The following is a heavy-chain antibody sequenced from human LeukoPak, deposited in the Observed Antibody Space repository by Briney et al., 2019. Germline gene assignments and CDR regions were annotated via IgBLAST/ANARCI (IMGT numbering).Heavy chain of an antibody. CDR1: GFTFNSYA. Sequence: GGSLRLSCAASGFTFNSYATSWVRQAPGKGLEWVSSISGSGRSTYYADSVKGRFTISRDNSKNTLYLQMSSLRAEDTAVYYCVKGTSNYDIWGQGTLVTVSS. D-gene: IGHD3-22*01. V-gene: IGHV3-23*01. CDR2: ISGSGRST. J-gene: IGHJ4*02. CDR3: VKGTSNYDI.